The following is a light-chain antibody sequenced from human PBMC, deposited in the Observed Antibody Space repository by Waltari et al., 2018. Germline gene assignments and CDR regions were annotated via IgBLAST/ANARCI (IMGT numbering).Light chain of an antibody. J-gene: IGLJ3*02. CDR2: QDN. Sequence: SFELIQPPSESVSPGQTASVSCSGAKLGDKYVYWYQQKPGQSPMLVMFQDNKRPSGIPERFSGSNSGNTATLTISETQAIDEADYYFQAWDSNVAVFGRGTKVTVL. CDR3: QAWDSNVAV. CDR1: KLGDKY. V-gene: IGLV3-1*01.